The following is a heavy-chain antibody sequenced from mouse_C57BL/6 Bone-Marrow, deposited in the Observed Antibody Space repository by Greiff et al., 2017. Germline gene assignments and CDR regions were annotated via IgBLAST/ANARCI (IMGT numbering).Heavy chain of an antibody. CDR2: IYPGDGDT. CDR1: GYAFSSSW. J-gene: IGHJ2*01. V-gene: IGHV1-82*01. CDR3: ARYSNLYYFDY. Sequence: VKLVESGPELVKPGASVKISCKASGYAFSSSWMNWVKQRPGKGLEWIGRIYPGDGDTNYNGKFKGKATLTADKSSSTAYMQLSSLTSEDSAVYFCARYSNLYYFDYWGQGTTLTVSS. D-gene: IGHD2-5*01.